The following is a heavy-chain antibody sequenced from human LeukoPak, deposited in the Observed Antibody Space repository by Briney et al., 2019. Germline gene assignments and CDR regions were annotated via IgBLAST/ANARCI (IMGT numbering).Heavy chain of an antibody. Sequence: GGSLRLSCAASGFTFSSYAMHWVRQAPGKGLEWVAVISYDGSNKYYADSVKGRFTISRDNSKNTLYLQMNSLRAEDTAVYYCARDPYSSGWYGWFDPWGQGTLVTVSS. J-gene: IGHJ5*02. V-gene: IGHV3-30*04. CDR3: ARDPYSSGWYGWFDP. CDR1: GFTFSSYA. CDR2: ISYDGSNK. D-gene: IGHD6-19*01.